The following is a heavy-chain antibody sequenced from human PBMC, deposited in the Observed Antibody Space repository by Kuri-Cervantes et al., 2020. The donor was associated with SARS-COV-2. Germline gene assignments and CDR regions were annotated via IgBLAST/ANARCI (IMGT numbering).Heavy chain of an antibody. D-gene: IGHD1-26*01. CDR1: GFIFSDYY. V-gene: IGHV3-11*04. CDR2: IGPSGTTK. CDR3: AKDFVVTWELLSYNWFDP. Sequence: GGSLRLSCTASGFIFSDYYMTWIRQAPGKGLEWVSNIGPSGTTKYYADSVKGRFTISRDNSKNTLYLQMNSLRAEDTAVYYCAKDFVVTWELLSYNWFDPWGQGTLVTVSS. J-gene: IGHJ5*02.